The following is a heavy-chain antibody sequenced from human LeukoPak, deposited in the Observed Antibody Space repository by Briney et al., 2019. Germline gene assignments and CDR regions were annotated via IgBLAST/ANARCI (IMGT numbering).Heavy chain of an antibody. CDR3: ARGYCTNGVCLGWFDP. J-gene: IGHJ5*02. Sequence: SETLSLXCTVSGGSISSYYWSWIRQPAGKGLEWIGRIYTSGSTNYNPSLKSRVTMSVDTSKNQFSLKLSSVTAADTAVYYCARGYCTNGVCLGWFDPWGQGTLVTVSS. CDR1: GGSISSYY. D-gene: IGHD2-8*01. V-gene: IGHV4-4*07. CDR2: IYTSGST.